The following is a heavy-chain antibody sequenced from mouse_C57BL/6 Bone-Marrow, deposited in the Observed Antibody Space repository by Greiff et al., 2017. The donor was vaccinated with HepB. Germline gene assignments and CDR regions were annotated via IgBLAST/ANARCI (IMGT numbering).Heavy chain of an antibody. Sequence: EVQLMESGGGLVKPGWSLKLSCAASGFTFSSYAMSWVRQTPEKRLEWVATISDGGSYTYYPDNVKGRFTISRDNAKNNLYLQMSHLTSEDTAMYYCARSGPNYYGSSPCAYWGQGTLVTVSA. CDR3: ARSGPNYYGSSPCAY. D-gene: IGHD1-1*01. V-gene: IGHV5-4*01. J-gene: IGHJ3*01. CDR1: GFTFSSYA. CDR2: ISDGGSYT.